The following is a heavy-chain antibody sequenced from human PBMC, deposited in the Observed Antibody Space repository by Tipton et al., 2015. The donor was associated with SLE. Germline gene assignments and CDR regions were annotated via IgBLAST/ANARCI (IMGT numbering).Heavy chain of an antibody. CDR1: GGSVRSHY. D-gene: IGHD3-3*01. V-gene: IGHV4-59*08. J-gene: IGHJ5*02. CDR2: ISDSGST. Sequence: TLSLTCTVSGGSVRSHYWSWIRQSPGKGLEWIGYISDSGSTHYNPSLKSRVAISVDTSKNHFSLILTSVSAADTAVYYCARGSRWFDDFWSGYPLGNWFDPWGQGTLVTVSS. CDR3: ARGSRWFDDFWSGYPLGNWFDP.